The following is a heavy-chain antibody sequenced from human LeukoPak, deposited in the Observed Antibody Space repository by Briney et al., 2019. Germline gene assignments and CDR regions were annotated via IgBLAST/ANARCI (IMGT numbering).Heavy chain of an antibody. D-gene: IGHD5-18*01. CDR1: GYSFTNYW. Sequence: HGESLKISCKGSGYSFTNYWIAWVRQMPGKGLEWMGTIYPGDSDMRYSPSFQGQVTISADRSINTAYLQWSSLKASDTGMYYCARQDTAMVTPIDYWGHGTLVTVSS. J-gene: IGHJ4*01. V-gene: IGHV5-51*01. CDR2: IYPGDSDM. CDR3: ARQDTAMVTPIDY.